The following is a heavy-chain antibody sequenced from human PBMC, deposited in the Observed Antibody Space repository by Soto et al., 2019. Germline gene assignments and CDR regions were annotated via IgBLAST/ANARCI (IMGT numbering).Heavy chain of an antibody. CDR3: ARALADGDWFEGVYYFDY. CDR2: IYHSGST. V-gene: IGHV4-30-2*01. CDR1: GGSISSGGYS. Sequence: QLQLQESGSGLVKPSQTLSLTCAVSGGSISSGGYSWSWIRQPPGKGLEWIGYIYHSGSTYYNPSLKSRVTISVDRSKNQFSLKLSSVTAADTAVYYCARALADGDWFEGVYYFDYWGQGTLVTVSS. J-gene: IGHJ4*02. D-gene: IGHD3-16*01.